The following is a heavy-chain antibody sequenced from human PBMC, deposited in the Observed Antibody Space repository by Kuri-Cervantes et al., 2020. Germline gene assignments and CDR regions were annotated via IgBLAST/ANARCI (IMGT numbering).Heavy chain of an antibody. J-gene: IGHJ5*02. V-gene: IGHV4-34*01. D-gene: IGHD3-9*01. CDR3: ARAGRRELTIFCLVLNWYDA. CDR2: INHSGST. CDR1: GASSNGYF. Sequence: SETLSLTCTVPGASSNGYFWSWIRQPPGKGLEWIGEINHSGSTNYNPSLKSRVTISVDTSKNQFSLKLSSVTAADTAVYYCARAGRRELTIFCLVLNWYDAGGQGILVTVSS.